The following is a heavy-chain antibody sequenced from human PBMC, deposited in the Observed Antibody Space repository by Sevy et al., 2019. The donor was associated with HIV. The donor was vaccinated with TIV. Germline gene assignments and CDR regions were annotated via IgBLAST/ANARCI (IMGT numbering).Heavy chain of an antibody. V-gene: IGHV3-23*01. CDR3: AKAKTVAAGFDY. CDR1: GFTFRSYV. J-gene: IGHJ4*02. CDR2: ISGSGGST. Sequence: GGSLRLSCAASGFTFRSYVMSWVRQAPGKGLEWVSGISGSGGSTYYADSVKGRFTISRDNSKNTLYLQMNSLRAEDTAVYYRAKAKTVAAGFDYWGQGTLVTVSS. D-gene: IGHD2-15*01.